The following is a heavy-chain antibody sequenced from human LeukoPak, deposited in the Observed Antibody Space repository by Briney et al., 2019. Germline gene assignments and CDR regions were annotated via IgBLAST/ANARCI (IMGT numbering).Heavy chain of an antibody. J-gene: IGHJ6*02. CDR3: ARPSFHCSSTSCYTGYGMDV. V-gene: IGHV1-69*01. CDR1: GGTFSSYA. CDR2: IIPIFGTA. D-gene: IGHD2-2*02. Sequence: ASVKVSCEASGGTFSSYAISWVRQAPGQGLEWMGGIIPIFGTANYAQKFQGRVTITADESTSTAYMELRSLRSDDTAVYYCARPSFHCSSTSCYTGYGMDVWGQGTTVTVSS.